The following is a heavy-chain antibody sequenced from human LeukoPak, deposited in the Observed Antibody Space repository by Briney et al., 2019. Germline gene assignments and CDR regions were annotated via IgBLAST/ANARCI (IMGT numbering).Heavy chain of an antibody. J-gene: IGHJ6*03. D-gene: IGHD2-2*01. V-gene: IGHV3-43D*03. CDR2: ISWDGGST. Sequence: GGSLRLSCAASGFTFDDYAMHWVRQAPGKGLKWVSLISWDGGSTYYADSVKGRFTISRDNSKNSLYLQMNSLRAEDTALYYCAKDYGSKPAYYYYMDVWGKGTTVTVSS. CDR3: AKDYGSKPAYYYYMDV. CDR1: GFTFDDYA.